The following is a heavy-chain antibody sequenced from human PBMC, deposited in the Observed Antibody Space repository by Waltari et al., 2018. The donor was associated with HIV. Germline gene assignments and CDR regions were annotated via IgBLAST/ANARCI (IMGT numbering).Heavy chain of an antibody. V-gene: IGHV4-59*01. J-gene: IGHJ4*02. CDR1: GGSISSYY. D-gene: IGHD1-26*01. CDR3: ARDNSGSNDY. CDR2: IHYSGST. Sequence: QVQLQESGPGLVKPSETLSLTCTVSGGSISSYYWSWIRQPPGKGLEWFGYIHYSGSTNYNPSLKSRVTISLDTSKNQFSLKLSSVTAADTAFYYCARDNSGSNDYWGQGTLVTVSS.